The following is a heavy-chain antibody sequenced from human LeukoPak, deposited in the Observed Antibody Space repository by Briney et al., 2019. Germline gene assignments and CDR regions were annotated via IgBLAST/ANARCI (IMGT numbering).Heavy chain of an antibody. Sequence: PGGSLRLSCAASGFTFSSYWMHWVRQTPGKGLVWVSRIISDGSSTSYADSVKGRFTISRDNSKNTLYLQMNSLRAEDTAVYYCAKVDPYAFDIWGQGTMVTVSS. CDR1: GFTFSSYW. V-gene: IGHV3-74*01. J-gene: IGHJ3*02. CDR3: AKVDPYAFDI. CDR2: IISDGSST.